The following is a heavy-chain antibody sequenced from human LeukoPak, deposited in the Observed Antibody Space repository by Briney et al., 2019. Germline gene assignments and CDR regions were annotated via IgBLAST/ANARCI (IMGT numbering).Heavy chain of an antibody. Sequence: PSETLSLTCAVSGGSFSGYYWSWIRQPPGKGLEWIGEINHSGSTNYNPSLKSRVTISVDTSKNQFSLKLSSVTAADTAVYYCASGQSYGDYENWGQGTLVTVSS. CDR3: ASGQSYGDYEN. V-gene: IGHV4-34*01. J-gene: IGHJ4*02. CDR2: INHSGST. CDR1: GGSFSGYY. D-gene: IGHD4-17*01.